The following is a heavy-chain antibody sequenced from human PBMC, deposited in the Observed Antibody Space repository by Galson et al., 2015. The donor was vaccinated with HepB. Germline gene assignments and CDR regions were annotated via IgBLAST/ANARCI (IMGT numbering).Heavy chain of an antibody. Sequence: ETLSPTCSVSGDSINTHNYFWAWVRQPPGKGLEWIATVYHRGDTYYNPSLKNRVVISIDTSRNQFYLKVNSVTAADTAIYYSARDRYSRNLDAEYWGQGTLVTVSA. CDR2: VYHRGDT. J-gene: IGHJ4*02. CDR3: ARDRYSRNLDAEY. CDR1: GDSINTHNYF. V-gene: IGHV4-39*02. D-gene: IGHD5-12*01.